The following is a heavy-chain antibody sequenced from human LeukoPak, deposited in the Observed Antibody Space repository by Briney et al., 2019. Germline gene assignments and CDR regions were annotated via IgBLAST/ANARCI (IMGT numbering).Heavy chain of an antibody. J-gene: IGHJ5*02. D-gene: IGHD2-2*01. CDR3: ASIVVPGNWFDP. CDR1: GGSFSGYY. CDR2: INHSGST. V-gene: IGHV4-34*01. Sequence: SETLSLTCAAYGGSFSGYYWSWLRQPPGKGLEWLGEINHSGSTNYNPSLKSRVTISVDTSKNQFSLKLSSVTAADTAVYYCASIVVPGNWFDPWGQGTLVTVSS.